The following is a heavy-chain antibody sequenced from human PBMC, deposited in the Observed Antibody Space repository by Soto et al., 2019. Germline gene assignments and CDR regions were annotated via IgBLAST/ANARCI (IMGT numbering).Heavy chain of an antibody. CDR2: IDHSGIT. V-gene: IGHV4-34*04. CDR3: GRGVGLTSAADGGAPDKNHFDS. D-gene: IGHD3-10*01. Sequence: SETLSLTCAVSGASSSGFYWSWIRQSPGKGLEWIGEIDHSGITNHNTALKSRATMSVDTPKNQFSRKLRSVTAADAAVYYCGRGVGLTSAADGGAPDKNHFDSGRNGTLENVSS. J-gene: IGHJ4*01. CDR1: GASSSGFY.